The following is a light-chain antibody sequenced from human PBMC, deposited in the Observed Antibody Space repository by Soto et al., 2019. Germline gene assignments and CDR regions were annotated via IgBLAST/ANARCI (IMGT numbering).Light chain of an antibody. Sequence: DIQMTQSPSSLSASVGDRVTITCQASRDISNYLNWYKQKPGKAPKLLIYDASNLETGVPSMFSGSGSGTDFTFTISSPQPEDIATYYCQQYDNLPRTFGQGTKVEIK. CDR3: QQYDNLPRT. CDR2: DAS. V-gene: IGKV1-33*01. CDR1: RDISNY. J-gene: IGKJ1*01.